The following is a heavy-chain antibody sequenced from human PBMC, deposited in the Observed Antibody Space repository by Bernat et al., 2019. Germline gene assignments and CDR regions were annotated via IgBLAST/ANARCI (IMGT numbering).Heavy chain of an antibody. CDR1: GYTFTSYY. J-gene: IGHJ5*02. Sequence: QVQLVQSGAEVKKPGASVKVSCKASGYTFTSYYMHWVRQAPGQGLEWMGIINPSGGSTSYAQKFQGRVTMTRDTSTSTVYMELSSLRSEDTAVYYCARGSGFLDPGGWFDPWGQGTLVTVSS. V-gene: IGHV1-46*01. D-gene: IGHD3/OR15-3a*01. CDR2: INPSGGST. CDR3: ARGSGFLDPGGWFDP.